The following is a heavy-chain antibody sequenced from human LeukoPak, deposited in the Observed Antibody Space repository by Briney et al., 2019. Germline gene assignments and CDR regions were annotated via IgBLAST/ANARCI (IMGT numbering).Heavy chain of an antibody. V-gene: IGHV3-53*01. Sequence: GGSLRLSCVGSGLTVSSNCMSWVRQAPGKGLEWVSIIYGGDNTYYADSVKGRFTISRDSSKNTLYLQMNSLRAEDTAVYFCAARSGAAGGPFDYWGQGTPVTVSS. CDR1: GLTVSSNC. CDR3: AARSGAAGGPFDY. J-gene: IGHJ4*02. D-gene: IGHD6-13*01. CDR2: IYGGDNT.